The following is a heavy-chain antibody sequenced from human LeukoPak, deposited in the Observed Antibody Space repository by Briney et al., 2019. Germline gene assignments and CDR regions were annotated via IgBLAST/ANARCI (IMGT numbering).Heavy chain of an antibody. V-gene: IGHV3-23*01. J-gene: IGHJ4*02. D-gene: IGHD6-13*01. Sequence: GGSLRLSCAASGFTFSSYAMIWVRQAPGKGLEWVSAITGSGGSTYYADSVKGRFTISRDNPKNTLYLQMNSLRAEDTAIYYCAQLIETAATGNWGQGTLVTVSS. CDR3: AQLIETAATGN. CDR2: ITGSGGST. CDR1: GFTFSSYA.